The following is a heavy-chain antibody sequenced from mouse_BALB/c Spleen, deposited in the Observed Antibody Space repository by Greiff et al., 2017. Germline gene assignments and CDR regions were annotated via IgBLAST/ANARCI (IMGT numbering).Heavy chain of an antibody. CDR3: ARDYYGSSYFAY. Sequence: QVQLQQSGAELVRPGVSVKISCKGSGYTFTDYAMHWVKQSHAKSLEWIGVISTYYGDASYNQKFKGKATMTVDKSSSTAYMELARLTSDDSAIYYCARDYYGSSYFAYWGQGTLVTVSA. CDR2: ISTYYGDA. D-gene: IGHD1-1*01. V-gene: IGHV1S137*01. J-gene: IGHJ3*01. CDR1: GYTFTDYA.